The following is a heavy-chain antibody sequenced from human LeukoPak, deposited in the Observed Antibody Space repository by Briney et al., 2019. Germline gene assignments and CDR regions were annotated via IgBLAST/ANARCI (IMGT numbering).Heavy chain of an antibody. CDR2: IYPGDSKT. J-gene: IGHJ4*02. D-gene: IGHD5-24*01. CDR1: GYSFTSYW. V-gene: IGHV5-51*01. Sequence: GESLKISCKASGYSFTSYWIGWVRQVPGKSLEWMGIIYPGDSKTRYGPSFQGQVTISADKSITTAYLQWSSLKASDTAMYYCASTNPDGYNVDYWGQGTLVTVSS. CDR3: ASTNPDGYNVDY.